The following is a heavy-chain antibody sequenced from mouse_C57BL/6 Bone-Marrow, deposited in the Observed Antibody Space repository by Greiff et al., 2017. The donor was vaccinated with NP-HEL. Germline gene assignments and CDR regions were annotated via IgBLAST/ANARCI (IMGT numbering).Heavy chain of an antibody. CDR1: GFSLTSYG. CDR3: ARKGYYGSSYDYAMDY. V-gene: IGHV2-2*01. CDR2: IWRGGST. Sequence: QVQLQQSGPGLVQPSQSLSITCTVSGFSLTSYGVHWVRQSPGKGLEWLGVIWRGGSTDYNAAFISRLSISKDNSKSQVFFKMNSLQADDTAIYYCARKGYYGSSYDYAMDYWGQGTSVTVSS. D-gene: IGHD1-1*01. J-gene: IGHJ4*01.